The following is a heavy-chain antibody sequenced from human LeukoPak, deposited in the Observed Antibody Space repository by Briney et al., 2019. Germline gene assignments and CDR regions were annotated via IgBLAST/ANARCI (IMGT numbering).Heavy chain of an antibody. D-gene: IGHD3-10*01. CDR2: MNPNSGNT. J-gene: IGHJ6*03. CDR1: GYTFTSYD. Sequence: ASVKVSCKASGYTFTSYDINWVRQATGQGLEWMGWMNPNSGNTGYAQKFQGRVTMTRNTSISTAYMELSSLRSEDTAVYYCARGITMVRGVIFSNRCYYYYYYMDVWGKGTTVTVSS. CDR3: ARGITMVRGVIFSNRCYYYYYYMDV. V-gene: IGHV1-8*01.